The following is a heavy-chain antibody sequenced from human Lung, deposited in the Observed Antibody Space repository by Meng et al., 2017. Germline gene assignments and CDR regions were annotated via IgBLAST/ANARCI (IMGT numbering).Heavy chain of an antibody. J-gene: IGHJ4*02. Sequence: QVQLVQSGAEVKKPGASVKISCKASGYTFTSFVIHWVRQAPGQRLEWMGWINAGNGATKFSEKFQGRVTITRDTSASTAYMELSSLRSEDTAMYYCVSREMGANMYYFEYWGQGSLVTVSS. D-gene: IGHD1-26*01. CDR2: INAGNGAT. CDR3: VSREMGANMYYFEY. V-gene: IGHV1-3*01. CDR1: GYTFTSFV.